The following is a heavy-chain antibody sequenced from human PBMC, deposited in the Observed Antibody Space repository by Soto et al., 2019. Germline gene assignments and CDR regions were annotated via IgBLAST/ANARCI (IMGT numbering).Heavy chain of an antibody. V-gene: IGHV3-33*01. Sequence: PGGSLRLSCAASGFTFSNFGMHWVRQAPGKGLEWVAVIWHDGKNKYYADSAKGRFNISRDNSKNTLYLQMNSLRAEDTAVYYCARDPGQDEAMDYWGQGTLVTVS. J-gene: IGHJ4*02. CDR2: IWHDGKNK. CDR3: ARDPGQDEAMDY. CDR1: GFTFSNFG.